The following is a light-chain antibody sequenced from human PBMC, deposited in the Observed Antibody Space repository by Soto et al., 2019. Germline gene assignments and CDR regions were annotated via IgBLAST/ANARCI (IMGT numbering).Light chain of an antibody. Sequence: DIQMTQSPSTLSASVGDRVTITCRASQSISSWLAWYQQKPGKAPKLLIYDASSLESGVPSRFSGSGSGTEFILTISSLQPDDFAIYYCQQYNSYPYTFGQGTKLEIK. CDR3: QQYNSYPYT. V-gene: IGKV1-5*01. CDR1: QSISSW. CDR2: DAS. J-gene: IGKJ2*01.